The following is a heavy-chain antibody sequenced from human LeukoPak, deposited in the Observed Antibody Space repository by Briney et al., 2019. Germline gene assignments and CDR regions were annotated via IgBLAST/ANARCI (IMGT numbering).Heavy chain of an antibody. J-gene: IGHJ4*02. V-gene: IGHV3-30-3*02. CDR3: AEGGLRAYDSSGYLF. CDR1: GFTFSSYA. CDR2: ISYDGSNK. Sequence: GGSLRLSCAASGFTFSSYAMHWVRQAPGKGLEWVAVISYDGSNKYYADSVKGRFTISRDNSKNTLYLQMNSLRAEDTAVYYCAEGGLRAYDSSGYLFWGQGTLVTVSS. D-gene: IGHD3-22*01.